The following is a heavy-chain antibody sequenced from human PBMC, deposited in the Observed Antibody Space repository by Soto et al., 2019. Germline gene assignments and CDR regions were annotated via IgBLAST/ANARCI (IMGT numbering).Heavy chain of an antibody. CDR1: GGSISRGAYF. CDR2: ISYTGAT. J-gene: IGHJ4*02. V-gene: IGHV4-31*03. CDR3: ARGGPVSVSPAWQLLGYFDY. Sequence: QVHLQESGPGQVRPSQTLSLSCSVSGGSISRGAYFWTWIRQFPGKGLEWIAYISYTGATYYNPSLKSRVTILADTSKNQFSLKLNCVTSADTAVYYCARGGPVSVSPAWQLLGYFDYWGQGTLVTVSS. D-gene: IGHD2-15*01.